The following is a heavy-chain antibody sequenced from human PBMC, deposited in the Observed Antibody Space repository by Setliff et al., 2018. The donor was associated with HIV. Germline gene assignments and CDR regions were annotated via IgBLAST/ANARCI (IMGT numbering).Heavy chain of an antibody. Sequence: LRLSCAASGFTFTNYWISWVRQYPGKGLEWVDNIHKDGSEKYYVDSVKGRFTISRDNTKNFLYLEMNSLRAADTAVYYCAGSRGSFVQADWGQGTLVTVSS. CDR2: IHKDGSEK. D-gene: IGHD2-2*01. CDR1: GFTFTNYW. CDR3: AGSRGSFVQAD. J-gene: IGHJ4*02. V-gene: IGHV3-7*01.